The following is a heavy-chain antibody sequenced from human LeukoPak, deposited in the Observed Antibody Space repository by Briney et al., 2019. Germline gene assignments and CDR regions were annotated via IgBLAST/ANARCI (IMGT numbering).Heavy chain of an antibody. Sequence: PGGSLILSCAVSGFTFSSYGMHWVRQAPGKGLEWVAVISYDGSNKYYADSVKGRFTISRDNSKNTLYLQMNSLRAEDTAVYYCAKDVGSAVAGEFDYWGQGTLVTVSS. D-gene: IGHD6-19*01. V-gene: IGHV3-30*18. J-gene: IGHJ4*02. CDR1: GFTFSSYG. CDR3: AKDVGSAVAGEFDY. CDR2: ISYDGSNK.